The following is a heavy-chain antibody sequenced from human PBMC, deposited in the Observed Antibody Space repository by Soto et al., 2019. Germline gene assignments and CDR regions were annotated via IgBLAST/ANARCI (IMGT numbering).Heavy chain of an antibody. CDR1: GFSLTDHY. J-gene: IGHJ4*02. D-gene: IGHD3-22*01. Sequence: QVQLVQSGAEVKKPGASVKVSCESSGFSLTDHYLHWVREAPGQGLEWLGWINANSGGTKYAQKFQGTVAMTRDTSITTVYMELSRLRSDDTAVYFCARGRNYYDGTGYFDLDYWGQGTLVTVSS. CDR2: INANSGGT. V-gene: IGHV1-2*02. CDR3: ARGRNYYDGTGYFDLDY.